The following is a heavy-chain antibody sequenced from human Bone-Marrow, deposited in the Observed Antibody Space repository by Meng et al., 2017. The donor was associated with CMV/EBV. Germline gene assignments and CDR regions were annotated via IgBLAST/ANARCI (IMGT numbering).Heavy chain of an antibody. Sequence: GESLKISCAASGFTFSSYAMSWVRQAPGKGLEWVSAISGSGGSTYYADSVKGRFTISRDNSKNTLYLQMYSLRAEDTAVYYCAKVFSSRGGSYYPLFDYWGQGTLVTVSS. CDR1: GFTFSSYA. J-gene: IGHJ4*02. V-gene: IGHV3-23*01. D-gene: IGHD1-26*01. CDR2: ISGSGGST. CDR3: AKVFSSRGGSYYPLFDY.